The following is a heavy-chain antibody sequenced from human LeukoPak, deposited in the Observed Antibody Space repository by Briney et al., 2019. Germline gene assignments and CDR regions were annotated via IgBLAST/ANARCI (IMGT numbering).Heavy chain of an antibody. CDR2: ISYDGSNK. V-gene: IGHV3-30*03. J-gene: IGHJ3*01. CDR1: GFTFSSYG. D-gene: IGHD3-10*01. CDR3: ARNHYYVPGSSDT. Sequence: PGGSLRLSCAASGFTFSSYGMHWVRQAPGKGLEWVAVISYDGSNKYYADSVKGRFTISRDNAKNSLYLQMNSLRGEDTAVYYCARNHYYVPGSSDTWGQGTIVTVSS.